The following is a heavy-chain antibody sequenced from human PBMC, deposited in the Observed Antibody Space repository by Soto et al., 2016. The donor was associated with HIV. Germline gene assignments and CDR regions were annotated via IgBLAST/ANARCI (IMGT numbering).Heavy chain of an antibody. J-gene: IGHJ6*04. Sequence: QLQLQESGPGLVKPSETLSLSCTVSGASVRSSSSYWGWVRQPPGKGLEWIGSIYYSGSTYYNPTLKSRVTISVDMSKNQFSLRLNSVTAADTAVYYCARDGSADSFLNIRGPVDVWGKGPRSPSPQ. D-gene: IGHD3-10*01. CDR1: GASVRSSSSY. V-gene: IGHV4-39*07. CDR2: IYYSGST. CDR3: ARDGSADSFLNIRGPVDV.